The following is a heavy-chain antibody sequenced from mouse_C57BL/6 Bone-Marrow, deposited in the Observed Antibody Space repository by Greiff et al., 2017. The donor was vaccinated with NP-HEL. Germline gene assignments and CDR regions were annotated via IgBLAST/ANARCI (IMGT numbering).Heavy chain of an antibody. CDR3: ARRGVYYGPPWFAY. CDR2: ISYDGSN. CDR1: GYSITSGYY. Sequence: EVKLQQSGPGLVKPSQSLSLTCSVTGYSITSGYYWNWIRQFPGNKLEWMGYISYDGSNNYNPSLKNRISITRDTSKNQFFLKLNSVTTEDTATYYCARRGVYYGPPWFAYWGQGTLVTVSA. V-gene: IGHV3-6*01. D-gene: IGHD1-1*01. J-gene: IGHJ3*01.